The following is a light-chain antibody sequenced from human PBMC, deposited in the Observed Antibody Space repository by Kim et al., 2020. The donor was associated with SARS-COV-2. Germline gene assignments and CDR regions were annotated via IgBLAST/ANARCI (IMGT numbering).Light chain of an antibody. CDR3: QSYDNSIVL. V-gene: IGLV6-57*03. CDR1: SGSFASNY. CDR2: EDN. J-gene: IGLJ2*01. Sequence: GKTVTSSCTRSSGSFASNYVEWYQQRPGSAATTVIYEDNQRPSGVPDRFSGSIDSSSSSASLTISGLKTEDEADYYCQSYDNSIVLFGGGTQLTVL.